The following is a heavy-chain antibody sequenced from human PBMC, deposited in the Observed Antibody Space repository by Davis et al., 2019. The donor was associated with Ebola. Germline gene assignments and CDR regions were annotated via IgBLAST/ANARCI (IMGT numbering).Heavy chain of an antibody. CDR3: ARTFSSWYYFDY. Sequence: TLSLTCAVYGGSFSGYYWSWIRQPPGKALEWLALIDWDDDKYYSTSLKTRLTISKDTSKNQVVLTMTNMDPVDTATYYCARTFSSWYYFDYWGQGTLVTVSS. CDR2: IDWDDDK. CDR1: GGSFSGYY. V-gene: IGHV2-70*01. J-gene: IGHJ4*02. D-gene: IGHD6-13*01.